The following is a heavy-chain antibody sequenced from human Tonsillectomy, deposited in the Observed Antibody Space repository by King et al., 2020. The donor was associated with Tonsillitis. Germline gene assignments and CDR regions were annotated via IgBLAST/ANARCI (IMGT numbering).Heavy chain of an antibody. CDR1: GFTFGSYW. CDR3: ARVYGSYTHAAFDC. V-gene: IGHV3-7*04. CDR2: IKQDGSEL. J-gene: IGHJ4*02. D-gene: IGHD2-15*01. Sequence: VQLVESGGGLVQPGGSLRLSCAASGFTFGSYWMNWVRQAPGKGLEWVANIKQDGSELYYVDSVKGRFTISRDNAKNSVYLQMNSLRAEDTAVYYCARVYGSYTHAAFDCWGQGTLVTVSS.